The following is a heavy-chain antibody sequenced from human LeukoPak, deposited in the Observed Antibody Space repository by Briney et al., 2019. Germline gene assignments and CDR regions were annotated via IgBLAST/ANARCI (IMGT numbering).Heavy chain of an antibody. CDR1: GFTFSSYG. CDR2: IRYDGSNK. J-gene: IGHJ4*02. Sequence: GGSLRLSCAASGFTFSSYGMHWVRQAPGKGLEWVAVIRYDGSNKYYADSVKGRFTISRDNSKNTLYLQMNSLRAEDTAVYYCARGPGFGEPPYYFDYWGQGTLVTVSS. CDR3: ARGPGFGEPPYYFDY. V-gene: IGHV3-33*01. D-gene: IGHD3-10*01.